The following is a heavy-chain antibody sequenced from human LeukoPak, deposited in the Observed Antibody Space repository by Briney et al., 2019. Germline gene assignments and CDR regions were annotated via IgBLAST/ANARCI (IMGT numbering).Heavy chain of an antibody. Sequence: GGSLRLSCAASGFTFSDYALGWVRQAPGRGLEWVATLSGSGAGTYYSDSVQGRFTTSRDNSKRTLLLQMNSLRAEDTAFYYCAKAELGVDTFFDYWGQGTLVTVSS. D-gene: IGHD3-3*01. CDR3: AKAELGVDTFFDY. J-gene: IGHJ4*02. V-gene: IGHV3-23*01. CDR1: GFTFSDYA. CDR2: LSGSGAGT.